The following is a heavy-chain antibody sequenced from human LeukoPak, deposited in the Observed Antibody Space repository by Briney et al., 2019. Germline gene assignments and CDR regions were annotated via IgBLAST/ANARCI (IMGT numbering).Heavy chain of an antibody. Sequence: GGSLRLSCTASGFTFSNYAMSWVRQAPGKGLEWVSIIGTSGGGTHYADSVKGRFTISRDNSKNTLFLQMNSLRAEDTAVYFCAKDLRPDSINDFDHWGQGTLVTVSS. CDR1: GFTFSNYA. CDR3: AKDLRPDSINDFDH. CDR2: IGTSGGGT. J-gene: IGHJ4*02. V-gene: IGHV3-23*01. D-gene: IGHD5/OR15-5a*01.